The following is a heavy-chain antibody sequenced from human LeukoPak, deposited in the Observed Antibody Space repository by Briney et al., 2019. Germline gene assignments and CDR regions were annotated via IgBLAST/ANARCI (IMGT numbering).Heavy chain of an antibody. CDR1: GFTFSSYA. CDR3: AKGGQHIVVVTALYSFDY. J-gene: IGHJ4*02. D-gene: IGHD2-21*02. Sequence: GGSLRLSCAASGFTFSSYAMSWVRQAAGKGLEWVSAISGSGGSTYYADSVKGRFTISRDNSKNTLYLQMNSLRAEDTAVYYCAKGGQHIVVVTALYSFDYWGQGTLVTVSS. V-gene: IGHV3-23*01. CDR2: ISGSGGST.